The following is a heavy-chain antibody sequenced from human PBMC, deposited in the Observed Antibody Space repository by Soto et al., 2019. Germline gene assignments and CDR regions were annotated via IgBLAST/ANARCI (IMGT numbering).Heavy chain of an antibody. CDR3: VRRVSTAYTSAWYAWFDP. CDR2: IYYSGAT. Sequence: PXXTLSLPCALSGSAINNYYQRLIPQPPGKGLEWIGYIYYSGATHYNPSLRGRVTISLDTSKKHFSLNLSSVTAADTDVYYCVRRVSTAYTSAWYAWFDPWGQGTLVTVSS. V-gene: IGHV4-59*01. J-gene: IGHJ5*02. D-gene: IGHD6-19*01. CDR1: GSAINNYY.